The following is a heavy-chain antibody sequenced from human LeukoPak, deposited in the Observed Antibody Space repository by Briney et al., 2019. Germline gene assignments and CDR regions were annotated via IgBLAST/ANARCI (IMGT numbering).Heavy chain of an antibody. J-gene: IGHJ5*02. Sequence: PGGSLRLSCAASGFSVSSTYMSWVRQAPGKGLEWVSLIYTSGSTFYADSVMGRFTISRDNSKNTLFLQMNSLRAEDSAVYYCTRDRAGTQSWVEFDLWGQETLVTVSS. CDR1: GFSVSSTY. D-gene: IGHD3-10*01. CDR2: IYTSGST. V-gene: IGHV3-66*03. CDR3: TRDRAGTQSWVEFDL.